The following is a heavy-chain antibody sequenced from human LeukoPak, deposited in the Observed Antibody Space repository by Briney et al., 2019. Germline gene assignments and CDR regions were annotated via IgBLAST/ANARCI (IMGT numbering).Heavy chain of an antibody. CDR3: AKDNFGSTAAPEEGY. D-gene: IGHD2-2*01. V-gene: IGHV3-23*01. Sequence: GGSLRLSCAASGFTFSSYAMSWVRQAQGTGLEWVSAISGSGGSTYYADPVMGRFTIFRDNSKNTLYLQMHSLRAEDTVVYYCAKDNFGSTAAPEEGYWGQGTLVTVFS. CDR1: GFTFSSYA. J-gene: IGHJ4*02. CDR2: ISGSGGST.